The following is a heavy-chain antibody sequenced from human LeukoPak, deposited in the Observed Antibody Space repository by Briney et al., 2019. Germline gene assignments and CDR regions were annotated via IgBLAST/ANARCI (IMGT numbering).Heavy chain of an antibody. CDR2: IKQDGSEK. CDR1: GFTFSSYW. J-gene: IGHJ1*01. V-gene: IGHV3-7*03. Sequence: GGSLRLSCAASGFTFSSYWMSWVRQAPGKGLEWVANIKQDGSEKYYVDSVKGRFTISRDNAKNSMYLQMSSLRAEDTALYYCAKDGPRAEYFQHWGQGTLVTVSS. D-gene: IGHD3/OR15-3a*01. CDR3: AKDGPRAEYFQH.